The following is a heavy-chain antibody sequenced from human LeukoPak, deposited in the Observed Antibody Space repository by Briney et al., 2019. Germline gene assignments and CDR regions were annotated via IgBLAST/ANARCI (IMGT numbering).Heavy chain of an antibody. D-gene: IGHD1-26*01. CDR1: GGSIRNYY. J-gene: IGHJ3*02. V-gene: IGHV4-4*07. CDR3: ARGAVGSIPHVAFDI. Sequence: KPSETLSLTCTVSGGSIRNYYWNWIRQSAGKGLELIGRIHISGSTNSNPSLKSRVTMSVDTSKNQFSLRLSSVTAADTAVYYCARGAVGSIPHVAFDIWGQGTMVIVSS. CDR2: IHISGST.